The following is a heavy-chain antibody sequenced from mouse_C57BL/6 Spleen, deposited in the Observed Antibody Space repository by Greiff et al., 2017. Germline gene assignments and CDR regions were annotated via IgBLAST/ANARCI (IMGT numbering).Heavy chain of an antibody. J-gene: IGHJ1*03. V-gene: IGHV3-6*01. CDR1: GYSITSGYY. Sequence: EVQLQESGPGLVKPSQSLSLTCSVTGYSITSGYYWNWIRQFPGNQLEWMGYISYDGSNNYNPFLKNRIPITRDTSTNQFFLKLNSVTTEDTATYYCARGDRPDWYFDVWGTGTTVTVSS. CDR3: ARGDRPDWYFDV. CDR2: ISYDGSN.